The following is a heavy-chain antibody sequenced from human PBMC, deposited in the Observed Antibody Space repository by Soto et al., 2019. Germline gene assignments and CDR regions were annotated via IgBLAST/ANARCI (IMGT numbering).Heavy chain of an antibody. J-gene: IGHJ4*02. D-gene: IGHD2-15*01. Sequence: EVQLVESGGGLVQPGGSLRLSCAASGFTFSSYWMHWVRQAPGKGLVWVSRINSDGSSTSYADSVKGRFTISRDNAKNTLDLQIHSLRAEDTAVYYCVRTSLVVAAATREDYWGQGTLVTVSS. CDR1: GFTFSSYW. CDR3: VRTSLVVAAATREDY. V-gene: IGHV3-74*01. CDR2: INSDGSST.